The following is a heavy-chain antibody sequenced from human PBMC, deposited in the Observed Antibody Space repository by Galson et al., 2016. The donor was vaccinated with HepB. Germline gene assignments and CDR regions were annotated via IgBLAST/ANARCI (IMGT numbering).Heavy chain of an antibody. D-gene: IGHD3-10*01. V-gene: IGHV3-23*01. CDR2: ISGSGGST. CDR1: GFTFNSYA. J-gene: IGHJ5*02. Sequence: SLRLSCAASGFTFNSYAMSWVRQAPGKGLEWVSAISGSGGSTYYADSVKGRFTISRDNSTNILYLQMNSLRPEDTAVYYCARGDYYGSGNYSNWFDPWGQGTLVTVSS. CDR3: ARGDYYGSGNYSNWFDP.